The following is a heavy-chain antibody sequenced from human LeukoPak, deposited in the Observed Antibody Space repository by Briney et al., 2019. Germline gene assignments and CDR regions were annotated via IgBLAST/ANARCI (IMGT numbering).Heavy chain of an antibody. D-gene: IGHD6-19*01. CDR2: INHSGST. CDR1: GGSFSGYY. Sequence: SETLSLTCAVYGGSFSGYYWSWIRQPPGKGLEWIGEINHSGSTNYNPSLKSRVTKSVDTYKNQSSLKLSYVTAAVTAAYYCASIGIMSSGWYRAHMDVWGKGTPVTISS. V-gene: IGHV4-34*01. J-gene: IGHJ6*03. CDR3: ASIGIMSSGWYRAHMDV.